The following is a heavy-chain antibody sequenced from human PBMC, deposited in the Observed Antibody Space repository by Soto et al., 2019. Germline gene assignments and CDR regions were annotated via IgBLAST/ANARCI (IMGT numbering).Heavy chain of an antibody. D-gene: IGHD6-6*01. CDR2: INPNSGDT. J-gene: IGHJ6*02. V-gene: IGHV1-2*02. Sequence: GASVKVSCKPSGYTFTGYDMHWVRQAPGQGLEWMGWINPNSGDTNYAQTFQGRVTMSRDTSISTAYMDLSRLRSDDTAVYYCAREPHPYSSSSVYYYYGMDVWGQGTTVTVSS. CDR3: AREPHPYSSSSVYYYYGMDV. CDR1: GYTFTGYD.